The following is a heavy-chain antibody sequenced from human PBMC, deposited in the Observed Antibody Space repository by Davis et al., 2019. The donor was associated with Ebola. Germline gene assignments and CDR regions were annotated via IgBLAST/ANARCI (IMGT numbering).Heavy chain of an antibody. Sequence: GESLKISCAASGFTFSSYGMHWVRQAPGKGLEWVAFIRYDGSNKYYADSVKGRFTLSRDNSKNTLYLQMNSLRAEDTAVYYCAKQTMVRGAVLDYWGQGTLVTVSS. V-gene: IGHV3-30*02. CDR3: AKQTMVRGAVLDY. D-gene: IGHD3-10*01. J-gene: IGHJ4*02. CDR1: GFTFSSYG. CDR2: IRYDGSNK.